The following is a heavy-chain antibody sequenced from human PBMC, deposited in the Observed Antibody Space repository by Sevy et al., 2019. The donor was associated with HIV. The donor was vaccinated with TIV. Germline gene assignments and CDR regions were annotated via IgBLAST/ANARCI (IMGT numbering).Heavy chain of an antibody. J-gene: IGHJ6*02. Sequence: ASVKVSCKASGYTFTSYDINWVRQATGQGLEWMGWMNPNSGNTGYAQKFQGRVTMTRNTSISTAYMELSSLRSEDTAVYYCALVGWLVRGHYYYYSMDVWGQGTTVTVSS. D-gene: IGHD6-19*01. V-gene: IGHV1-8*01. CDR1: GYTFTSYD. CDR3: ALVGWLVRGHYYYYSMDV. CDR2: MNPNSGNT.